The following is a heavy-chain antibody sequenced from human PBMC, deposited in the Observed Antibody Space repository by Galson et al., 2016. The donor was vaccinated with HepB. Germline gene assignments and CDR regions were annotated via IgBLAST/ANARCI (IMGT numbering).Heavy chain of an antibody. CDR1: GFTFRSYT. J-gene: IGHJ4*02. D-gene: IGHD2-15*01. Sequence: SLRLSCAASGFTFRSYTMSWVRQAPRKGLEWVSAISGSGVGTYYADSVKGRFTISRDNAKNTLYLQMNSLRAEDTAVYYCTRGLGYCSGGSCHSLDYWGQGVLVTVSS. CDR3: TRGLGYCSGGSCHSLDY. CDR2: ISGSGVGT. V-gene: IGHV3-23*01.